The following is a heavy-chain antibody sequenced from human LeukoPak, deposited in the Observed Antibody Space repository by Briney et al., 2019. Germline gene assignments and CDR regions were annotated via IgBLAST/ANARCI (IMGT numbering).Heavy chain of an antibody. CDR2: ISSSGSTI. D-gene: IGHD6-19*01. CDR1: GFTFSSYA. V-gene: IGHV3-11*01. Sequence: GGSLRPSCAASGFTFSSYAMSWIRQAPGKGLEWVSYISSSGSTIYYADSVKGRFTISRDNAKNSLYLQMNSLRAEDTAVYYCASAVAPMLDWGQGTLVTVSS. CDR3: ASAVAPMLD. J-gene: IGHJ4*02.